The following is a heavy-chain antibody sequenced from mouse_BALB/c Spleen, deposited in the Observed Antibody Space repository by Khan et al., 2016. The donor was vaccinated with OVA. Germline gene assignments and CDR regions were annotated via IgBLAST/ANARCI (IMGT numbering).Heavy chain of an antibody. CDR3: ARISSYWYSDV. V-gene: IGHV9-1*02. CDR1: GYTFTNYG. CDR2: INTYTGEP. Sequence: QIQLVQSGPELKKPGETVKISCKASGYTFTNYGMNWVKQAPGKGLKWMGWINTYTGEPTYADDFKGRFVFSLETSVSTAYFQISNLKNEDMTTYFCARISSYWYSDVWGAGTTVTVSS. D-gene: IGHD6-2*01. J-gene: IGHJ1*01.